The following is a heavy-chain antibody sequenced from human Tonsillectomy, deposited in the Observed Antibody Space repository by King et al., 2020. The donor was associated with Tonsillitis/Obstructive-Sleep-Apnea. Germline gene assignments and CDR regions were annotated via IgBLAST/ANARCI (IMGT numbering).Heavy chain of an antibody. CDR3: TTDRIEYCSSTNCYVRYYYMDV. D-gene: IGHD2-2*01. Sequence: VQLVESGGGLVKPGGSLRLSCAASGFTFSNAWMSWVRQAPGKGLEWVGRIKSKTDGGTTDYAAPVKGRFTISRDDSKNTLYLQLNSLKTDDTAVYYCTTDRIEYCSSTNCYVRYYYMDVWGKGTTVTVSS. CDR1: GFTFSNAW. CDR2: IKSKTDGGTT. J-gene: IGHJ6*03. V-gene: IGHV3-15*01.